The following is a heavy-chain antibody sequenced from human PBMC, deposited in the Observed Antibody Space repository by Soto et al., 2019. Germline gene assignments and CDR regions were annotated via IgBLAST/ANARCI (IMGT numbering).Heavy chain of an antibody. D-gene: IGHD3-3*01. J-gene: IGHJ6*03. V-gene: IGHV1-18*01. Sequence: QVQLVQSGAEVKKPGASVKVSCKASGYTFTSYGISWVRQAPGQGLEWMGWISAYNGNTNYAQKLQGRVTMTTDTSTSPAYMELRSLRSDDTAVYYCARGGYYDFWSGYLNYYYYYMDVWGKGTTVTVSS. CDR1: GYTFTSYG. CDR2: ISAYNGNT. CDR3: ARGGYYDFWSGYLNYYYYYMDV.